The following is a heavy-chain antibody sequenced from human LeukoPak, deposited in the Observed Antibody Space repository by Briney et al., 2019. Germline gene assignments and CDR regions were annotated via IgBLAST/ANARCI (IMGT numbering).Heavy chain of an antibody. J-gene: IGHJ4*02. Sequence: ASVKVSCKASGYTFTSYDINWVRQATAQGLEWMGIINPSGGSTSYAQKFQGGVTMTRDTSTSTVYMELSSLRSEDTAVYYCARVGTAARRGLCYWGQGTLVTVSS. D-gene: IGHD6-6*01. CDR1: GYTFTSYD. V-gene: IGHV1-46*01. CDR3: ARVGTAARRGLCY. CDR2: INPSGGST.